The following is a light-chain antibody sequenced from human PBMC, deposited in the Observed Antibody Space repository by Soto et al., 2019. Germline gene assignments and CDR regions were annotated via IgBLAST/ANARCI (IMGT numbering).Light chain of an antibody. V-gene: IGKV1-5*01. J-gene: IGKJ1*01. CDR1: QSFSSS. CDR2: AAS. Sequence: ERVTLSCKASQSFSSSYLTWYQQKPGQAPRLLIYAASSLQSGVPSRFSGSGSGTEFTLTISSLQPDDFATYYCQHYNSYSEAFGQGTKVDI. CDR3: QHYNSYSEA.